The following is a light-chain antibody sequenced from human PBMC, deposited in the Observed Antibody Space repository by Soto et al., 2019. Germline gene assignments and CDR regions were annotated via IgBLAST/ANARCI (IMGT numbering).Light chain of an antibody. CDR1: SSNIGAGSD. V-gene: IGLV1-40*01. CDR2: DNN. CDR3: QSYDSSLSAVV. Sequence: QSVLTQPPSVSGAPGQRVTISCTGSSSNIGAGSDLHWYQQLPGTAPKLLIYDNNNRPSGVPDRFSGSKSGTSASLAITGLQAEDEADYYCQSYDSSLSAVVFGGGTQLTVL. J-gene: IGLJ2*01.